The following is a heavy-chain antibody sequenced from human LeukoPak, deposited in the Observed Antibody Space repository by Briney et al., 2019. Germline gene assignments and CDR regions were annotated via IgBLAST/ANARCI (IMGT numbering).Heavy chain of an antibody. CDR2: INTNTGIP. Sequence: ASVKVSCKASGYTFTSYAMNWVRQAPGQGLEWMGWINTNTGIPTYAQGFTGRFVFSLDTSVSTAYLQISSLKAEDTAVYYCARAPTYDFWSGYFLYNWFDPWGQGTLVTVSS. D-gene: IGHD3-3*01. CDR1: GYTFTSYA. J-gene: IGHJ5*02. CDR3: ARAPTYDFWSGYFLYNWFDP. V-gene: IGHV7-4-1*02.